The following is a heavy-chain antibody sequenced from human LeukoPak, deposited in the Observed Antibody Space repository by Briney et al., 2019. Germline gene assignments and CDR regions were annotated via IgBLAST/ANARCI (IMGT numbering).Heavy chain of an antibody. J-gene: IGHJ4*02. Sequence: GGSLRLSCAASGITFSSYNMNWVRQAPGKGLEWVSSISSSSSYIYYADTVKGRFTISRDNAKNSLYLQMNSLRAEDTAVYYCARSYSSGRGGFDYWGQGTLVTVSS. D-gene: IGHD6-19*01. CDR2: ISSSSSYI. V-gene: IGHV3-21*01. CDR3: ARSYSSGRGGFDY. CDR1: GITFSSYN.